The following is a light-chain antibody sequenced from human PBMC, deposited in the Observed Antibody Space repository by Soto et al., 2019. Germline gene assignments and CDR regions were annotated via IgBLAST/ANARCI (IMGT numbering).Light chain of an antibody. CDR3: MQALQTPLT. CDR1: QSLLHSNGYNY. J-gene: IGKJ4*01. V-gene: IGKV2-28*01. Sequence: DIVMTQSPLSLPVTPGEPASISCRSSQSLLHSNGYNYLDWYLQKPGQSPQLLIYLGSNRASGVPGRFSGSGSGTDFTLKISRVEAEEVGVYYCMQALQTPLTFGGGTKVEIK. CDR2: LGS.